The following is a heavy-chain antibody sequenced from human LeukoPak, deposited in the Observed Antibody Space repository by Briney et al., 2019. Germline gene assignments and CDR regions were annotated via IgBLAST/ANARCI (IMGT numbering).Heavy chain of an antibody. J-gene: IGHJ4*02. CDR2: IIPIFGTA. Sequence: SVKVSCKASGGTFSSYAISWVRQAPGQGLEWMGGIIPIFGTANYAQKFQGRVTITADGSTSTAYMELSSLRSEDTAVYYCASDYYDSSGYLHFDYWGQGTLVTVSS. CDR1: GGTFSSYA. CDR3: ASDYYDSSGYLHFDY. V-gene: IGHV1-69*13. D-gene: IGHD3-22*01.